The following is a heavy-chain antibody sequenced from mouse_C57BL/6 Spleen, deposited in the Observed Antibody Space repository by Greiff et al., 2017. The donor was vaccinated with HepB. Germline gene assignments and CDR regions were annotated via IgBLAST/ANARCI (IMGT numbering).Heavy chain of an antibody. CDR1: GYSITSGYY. CDR2: ISYDGSN. V-gene: IGHV3-6*01. J-gene: IGHJ4*01. D-gene: IGHD1-1*01. CDR3: ARDTTVVAPHAMDY. Sequence: EVQRVESGPGLVKPSQSLSLTCSVTGYSITSGYYWNWIRQFPGNKLEWMGYISYDGSNNYNPSLKNRISIIRDTSKNQFFLKLNSVTTEDTATYYCARDTTVVAPHAMDYWGQGTSVTVSS.